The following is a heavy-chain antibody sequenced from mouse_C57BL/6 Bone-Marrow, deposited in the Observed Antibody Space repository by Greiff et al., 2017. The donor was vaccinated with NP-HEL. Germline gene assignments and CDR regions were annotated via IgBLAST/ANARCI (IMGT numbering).Heavy chain of an antibody. CDR3: ARGDDPAWFAY. CDR1: GYTFTDYY. CDR2: IYPGSGNT. Sequence: QVQLKESGAELVRPGASVKLSCKASGYTFTDYYINWVKQRPGQGLEWIARIYPGSGNTYYNEKFKGKATLTAEKSSSTAYMQLSSLTSEDSAVYFCARGDDPAWFAYWGQGTLVTVSA. J-gene: IGHJ3*01. V-gene: IGHV1-76*01.